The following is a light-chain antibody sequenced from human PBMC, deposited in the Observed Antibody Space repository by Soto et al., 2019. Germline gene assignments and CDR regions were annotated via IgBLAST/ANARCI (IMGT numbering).Light chain of an antibody. CDR3: QQHNNWPWT. V-gene: IGKV3-15*01. J-gene: IGKJ1*01. CDR1: QSISSN. CDR2: GAS. Sequence: EIVMTQSPAPLSVSPGERATLSCRASQSISSNLAWYQQKPGQTPRLLIYGASTRATGIPARFSGSGSRKEFTLTINSLQSEDFAVYYCQQHNNWPWTFGQGTRVEIK.